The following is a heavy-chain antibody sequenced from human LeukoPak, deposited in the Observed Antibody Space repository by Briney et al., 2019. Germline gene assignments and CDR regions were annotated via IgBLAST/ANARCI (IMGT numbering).Heavy chain of an antibody. J-gene: IGHJ6*03. CDR1: GGSISSYY. Sequence: SETLSLTCTVSGGSISSYYWSWIRQPPGKGLEWIGYIYYSGSTNYNPSLTSRVTISVDTSKNQFSLKLSSVTAADTAVYYCASISSSWDYYYYYYMDVWGKGTTVTVSS. V-gene: IGHV4-59*01. CDR3: ASISSSWDYYYYYYMDV. CDR2: IYYSGST. D-gene: IGHD6-13*01.